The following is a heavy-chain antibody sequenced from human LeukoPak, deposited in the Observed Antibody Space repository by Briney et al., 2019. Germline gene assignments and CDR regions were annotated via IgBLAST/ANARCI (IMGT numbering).Heavy chain of an antibody. CDR1: GYTFTDYY. CDR3: ARGGSYYYLFDY. J-gene: IGHJ4*02. V-gene: IGHV1-2*02. Sequence: GASVKVSCKASGYTFTDYYMHWVRQAPGQGLEWMGWINPNSGDTNYAQKFQGRVTMTGDTSISTGYMELRTLRSDDTAVYFCARGGSYYYLFDYWGQGTLVTVSS. CDR2: INPNSGDT. D-gene: IGHD1-26*01.